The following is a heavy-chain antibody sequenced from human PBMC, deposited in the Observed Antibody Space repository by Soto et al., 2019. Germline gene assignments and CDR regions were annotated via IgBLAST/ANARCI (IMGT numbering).Heavy chain of an antibody. CDR2: INAGKGHT. J-gene: IGHJ4*02. D-gene: IGHD2-8*02. CDR1: GYTFTSYA. Sequence: QVQLVQSGAEEKKPGASVKVSCKASGYTFTSYAIHWVRQALGQRLEWRGWINAGKGHTKYSQKFQGRVTTTRDTSASTAYMELSSLKSEDTAVYYCARGDWWLFDYWGQGTLVTVSS. CDR3: ARGDWWLFDY. V-gene: IGHV1-3*05.